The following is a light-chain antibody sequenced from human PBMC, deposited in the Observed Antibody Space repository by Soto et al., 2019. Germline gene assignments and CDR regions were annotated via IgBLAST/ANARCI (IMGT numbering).Light chain of an antibody. J-gene: IGKJ2*01. Sequence: EIVMTQSPATLSVSPGERATLSCRASQSVSSNLAWYQQKPGQAPRLLIYGACTSATGIPARFSGSGSGTEFTLTISSLQSEDFAVDYCQQYNNWTPRYTFGQGTKLEIK. CDR2: GAC. CDR3: QQYNNWTPRYT. CDR1: QSVSSN. V-gene: IGKV3-15*01.